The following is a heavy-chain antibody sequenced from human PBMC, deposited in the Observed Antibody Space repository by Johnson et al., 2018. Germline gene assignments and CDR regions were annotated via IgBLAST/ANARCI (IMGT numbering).Heavy chain of an antibody. CDR1: GITVSSNY. CDR3: ATDSRGTRGLWG. Sequence: VQLQESGGSLVQPGGSLRLSCSASGITVSSNYMTWVRQAPGEGLEWVSVISSGGDTYYIDSVKGRFTISRDNSKNTVYLQMNTVRTEDTALYYCATDSRGTRGLWGWGQGTLVTVSS. CDR2: ISSGGDT. J-gene: IGHJ3*01. V-gene: IGHV3-66*02. D-gene: IGHD3-22*01.